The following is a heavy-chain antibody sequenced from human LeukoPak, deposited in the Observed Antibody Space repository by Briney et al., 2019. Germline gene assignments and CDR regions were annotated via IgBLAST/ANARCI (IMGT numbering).Heavy chain of an antibody. CDR2: IYYSGST. CDR1: GGSISSSSYY. Sequence: SETLSLTCTGSGGSISSSSYYWGWIRQPPGKGLEWIGSIYYSGSTYCNPSRKSRFTISVDSTKNQFLLKLSSVTAADTASHCCGRRRSIGGVDYWGQGTLVTVSS. D-gene: IGHD3-16*01. J-gene: IGHJ4*02. CDR3: GRRRSIGGVDY. V-gene: IGHV4-39*01.